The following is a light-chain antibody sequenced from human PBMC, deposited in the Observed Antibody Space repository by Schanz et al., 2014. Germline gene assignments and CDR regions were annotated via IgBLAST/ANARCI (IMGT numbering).Light chain of an antibody. CDR2: GAS. Sequence: EIVLTQSPGTLSLSPGERATLSCRASQSVSTTHLAWYQQKPGQAPRLLIYGASTRATGIPDRFSGSGSGTDFTLTISSLQPDDFATYYCQQYNSYSPYTFGQGTKLEIK. J-gene: IGKJ2*01. V-gene: IGKV3-20*01. CDR3: QQYNSYSPYT. CDR1: QSVSTTH.